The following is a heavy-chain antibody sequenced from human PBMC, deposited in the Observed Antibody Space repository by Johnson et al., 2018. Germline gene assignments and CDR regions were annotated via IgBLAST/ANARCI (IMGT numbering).Heavy chain of an antibody. CDR1: GFTFRNYG. V-gene: IGHV3-30*03. Sequence: QVQLVQSGGGVVQPGTSLRLSCAASGFTFRNYGIHWVRQAPGKGLEWVAFISYDGNNKYYADSVKGRFTISRDNAKNSLYLQMNSRRAEDTAGDYCGRGSYYCMDVWGKGTTVTVSS. J-gene: IGHJ6*03. CDR2: ISYDGNNK. CDR3: GRGSYYCMDV.